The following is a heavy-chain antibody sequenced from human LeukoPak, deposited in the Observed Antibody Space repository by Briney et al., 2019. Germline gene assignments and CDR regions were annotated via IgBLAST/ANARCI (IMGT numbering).Heavy chain of an antibody. D-gene: IGHD6-19*01. J-gene: IGHJ4*02. CDR2: IYYSGST. V-gene: IGHV4-31*03. CDR3: AGYSSGWYSSADDY. CDR1: GGSISSGGYY. Sequence: SQTLSLTCTVSGGSISSGGYYWSWIRQHPGKGLEWIGYIYYSGSTYYNPSLKSRVTISVDTSKNQFSLKLSSVTAADTAVYYCAGYSSGWYSSADDYWGQGTLVTVSS.